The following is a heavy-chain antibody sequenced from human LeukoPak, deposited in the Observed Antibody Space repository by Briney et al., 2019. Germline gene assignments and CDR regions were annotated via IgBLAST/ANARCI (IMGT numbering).Heavy chain of an antibody. D-gene: IGHD5-18*01. J-gene: IGHJ4*02. CDR3: ARATGYSLYYFDY. CDR2: IYYSGST. Sequence: SETLSLTCTVSGGSISSSSYYWGWIRQPPGKGLEWIGSIYYSGSTYYNPSLKSRVTISVDTSKNQFSLKLSSVTAADTAVYYCARATGYSLYYFDYWGQGTLVTVSS. V-gene: IGHV4-39*07. CDR1: GGSISSSSYY.